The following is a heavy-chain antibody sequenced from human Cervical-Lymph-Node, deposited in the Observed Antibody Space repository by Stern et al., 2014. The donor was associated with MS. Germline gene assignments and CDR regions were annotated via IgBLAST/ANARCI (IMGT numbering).Heavy chain of an antibody. D-gene: IGHD6-19*01. CDR1: GYTFTKYS. CDR3: ARYHDVQWLERGFFDS. Sequence: QVQLVQSGAEVRMPGASVKVSCKTSGYTFTKYSMHWVRQVPGQGLEWMGVIIPSDGRTSYAQKFQGRVTMTTDTSTNTVFMELSGLRYEDTAVYYCARYHDVQWLERGFFDSWGQGTLVTVSS. V-gene: IGHV1-46*01. J-gene: IGHJ4*02. CDR2: IIPSDGRT.